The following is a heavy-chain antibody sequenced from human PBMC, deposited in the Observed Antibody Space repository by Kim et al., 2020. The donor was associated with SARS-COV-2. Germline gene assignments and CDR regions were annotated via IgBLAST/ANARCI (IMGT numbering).Heavy chain of an antibody. CDR2: ISSSSSYI. V-gene: IGHV3-21*01. CDR3: ATPGKDELGYERYYFDY. CDR1: GFTFSSYS. D-gene: IGHD7-27*01. Sequence: GGSLILSCAASGFTFSSYSMNWVRQAPGKGLEWVSSISSSSSYIYYADSVKGRFTISRDNAKNSLYLQMNSLRAEDTAVYYCATPGKDELGYERYYFDYWGQGTLVTVSS. J-gene: IGHJ4*02.